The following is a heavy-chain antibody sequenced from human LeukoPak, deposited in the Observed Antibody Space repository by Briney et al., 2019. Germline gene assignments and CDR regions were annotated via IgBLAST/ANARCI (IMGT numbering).Heavy chain of an antibody. J-gene: IGHJ5*02. CDR2: ISSSSSYI. V-gene: IGHV3-21*01. D-gene: IGHD5-18*01. Sequence: PGGSLRLSCAASGFTFSSYSMNWVRQAPGKGLEWVSSISSSSSYIYYADSVKGRFTISRDNAKNSLYLQMNSLRAEDTAVYYCARRVLADVDTAMENWFDPWGQGTLVTVSS. CDR1: GFTFSSYS. CDR3: ARRVLADVDTAMENWFDP.